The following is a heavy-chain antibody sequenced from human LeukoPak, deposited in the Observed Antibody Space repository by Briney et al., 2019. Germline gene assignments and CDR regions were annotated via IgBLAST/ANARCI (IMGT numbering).Heavy chain of an antibody. CDR3: ARRRGSYSDY. D-gene: IGHD1-26*01. Sequence: SETLSLTCSVSGGSVSSDNYYWSWIRQPPGKGLEWIGNIYYSGSTYYNPSLQSRVTISVDTSKNQFSLKLSSVTAADTAVYYCARRRGSYSDYWGQGTLVTVSS. J-gene: IGHJ4*02. V-gene: IGHV4-39*01. CDR2: IYYSGST. CDR1: GGSVSSDNYY.